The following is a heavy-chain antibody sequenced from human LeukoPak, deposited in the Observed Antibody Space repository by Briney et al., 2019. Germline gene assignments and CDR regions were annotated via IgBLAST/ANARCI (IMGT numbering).Heavy chain of an antibody. V-gene: IGHV1-8*01. Sequence: ASVKVSCKASGYTFTSYDINWVRQATGQGLEWMGWMNPNSGNTGYAQKFQGRVTMTRNTSISTAYMELSSLRSEDTAVYYCARDRWHSGYYGKQLGYWGQGTLVTVSS. CDR2: MNPNSGNT. CDR3: ARDRWHSGYYGKQLGY. CDR1: GYTFTSYD. D-gene: IGHD3-22*01. J-gene: IGHJ4*02.